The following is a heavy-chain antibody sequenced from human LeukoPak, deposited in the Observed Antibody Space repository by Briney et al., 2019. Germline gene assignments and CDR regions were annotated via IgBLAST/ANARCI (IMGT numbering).Heavy chain of an antibody. J-gene: IGHJ3*01. CDR3: ARVYSLTGYYFPG. V-gene: IGHV1-69*04. D-gene: IGHD3-9*01. CDR2: IIPILGIA. Sequence: ASVKVSCKASGGTFSSYAISWVRQAPGQGLEWMGRIIPILGIANYAQKFRGRVTITADKSTSTAYMELSSLRSEDTAVYYCARVYSLTGYYFPGWGQGTMVTVSS. CDR1: GGTFSSYA.